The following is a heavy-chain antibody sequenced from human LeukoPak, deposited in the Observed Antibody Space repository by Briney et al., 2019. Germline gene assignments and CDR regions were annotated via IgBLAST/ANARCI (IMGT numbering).Heavy chain of an antibody. D-gene: IGHD1-26*01. CDR2: IYYSGST. CDR3: ARRPGIVGAQAD. J-gene: IGHJ4*02. CDR1: GGSISSSSYY. Sequence: SETLSLTCTVSGGSISSSSYYWGWIRQPPGKGLEWIGSIYYSGSTYYNPSLKSRVTISVDTSKNQFSLKPSSVTAADTAVYYCARRPGIVGAQADWGQGTLVTVSS. V-gene: IGHV4-39*01.